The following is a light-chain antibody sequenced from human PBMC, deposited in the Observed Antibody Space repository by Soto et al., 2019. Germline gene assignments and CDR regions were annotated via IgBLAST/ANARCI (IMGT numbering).Light chain of an antibody. J-gene: IGLJ2*01. CDR1: SSDVGGYNY. V-gene: IGLV2-8*01. Sequence: QSALTQPPSASGSPGQSVTISCTGTSSDVGGYNYVSWYQQHPGKAPKLMIYEASKRPSGVPDRFSGSKSGNTASLTVSGLQAEDEAHYYRSSYAGSNNLVFGGGTKLTVL. CDR3: SSYAGSNNLV. CDR2: EAS.